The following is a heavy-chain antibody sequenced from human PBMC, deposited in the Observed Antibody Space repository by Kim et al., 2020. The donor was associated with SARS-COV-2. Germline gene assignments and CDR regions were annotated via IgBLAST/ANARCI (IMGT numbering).Heavy chain of an antibody. CDR1: GYTFNHYG. V-gene: IGHV1-18*01. D-gene: IGHD4-4*01. CDR2: ISTYNGDT. Sequence: ASVKVSCEASGYTFNHYGISWVRQAPGQGLEWMGWISTYNGDTNYAQKFQGRVTMTTDTSTSTAYMEVRSLRSDDTAVYFCARRGDGLTVTTYYFDFWGQ. CDR3: ARRGDGLTVTTYYFDF. J-gene: IGHJ4*02.